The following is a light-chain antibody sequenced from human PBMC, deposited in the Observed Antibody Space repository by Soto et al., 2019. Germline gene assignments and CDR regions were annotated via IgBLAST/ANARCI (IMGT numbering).Light chain of an antibody. CDR1: SSDVGGYNY. Sequence: QSVLAQPRSVSGSPGQSFTISCTGTSSDVGGYNYLSWYQQHPGKAPKVMIYDVSKRPSGVPDRFSGSKSGNTASLTISGLQAGDEADYYCCSYAGTYTFEVFGTGTKV. J-gene: IGLJ1*01. CDR3: CSYAGTYTFEV. V-gene: IGLV2-11*01. CDR2: DVS.